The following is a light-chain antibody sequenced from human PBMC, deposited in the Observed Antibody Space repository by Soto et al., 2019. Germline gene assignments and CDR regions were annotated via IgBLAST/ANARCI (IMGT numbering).Light chain of an antibody. J-gene: IGKJ1*01. V-gene: IGKV3-15*01. CDR2: GAS. Sequence: EIVMTQSPATLSVSPGERATLSCRASQSVSSNLAWFQQKPGQAPRLLIFGASTRATGIPGRFSGSGSGTEFTLTISSLQSEDFAVYYCQQYNNWPPWTFGQGTRWIS. CDR3: QQYNNWPPWT. CDR1: QSVSSN.